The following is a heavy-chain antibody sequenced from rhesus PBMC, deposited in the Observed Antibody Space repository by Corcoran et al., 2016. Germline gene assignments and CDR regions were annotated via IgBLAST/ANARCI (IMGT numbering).Heavy chain of an antibody. CDR2: IYGSGSST. D-gene: IGHD6-13*01. CDR1: GGSISSSY. CDR3: ARGLGLLAAGVFDY. V-gene: IGHV4-169*01. J-gene: IGHJ4*01. Sequence: QLQLQESGPGLVKPSETLSVTCAVSGGSISSSYWRWIRQAPGKGLEWIGYIYGSGSSTNYNPSLNGRVTLAVDTAKNQLSLKLSSVTTADTAVYYCARGLGLLAAGVFDYWGQGVLVTVSS.